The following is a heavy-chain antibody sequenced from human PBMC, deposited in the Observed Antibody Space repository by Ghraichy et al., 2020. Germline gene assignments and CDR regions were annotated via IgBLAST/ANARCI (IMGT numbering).Heavy chain of an antibody. D-gene: IGHD2-2*03. J-gene: IGHJ4*02. CDR3: ARSLSVLDSGDY. V-gene: IGHV4-59*01. CDR2: LFNDGST. CDR1: GGFISHEH. Sequence: SQTLSLTCTVSGGFISHEHWNWVRQPPGKGLEWIAYLFNDGSTSYNPSIKKRVTISLDRSQNQLSLRLTSVTAADTAVYFCARSLSVLDSGDYWGQGTLVTVSS.